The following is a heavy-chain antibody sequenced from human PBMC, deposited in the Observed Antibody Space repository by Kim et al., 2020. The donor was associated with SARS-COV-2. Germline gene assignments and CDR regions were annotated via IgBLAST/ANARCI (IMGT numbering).Heavy chain of an antibody. CDR1: GFTVSSNY. J-gene: IGHJ4*02. D-gene: IGHD2-2*01. CDR3: ARVRRVTMPYYFDY. CDR2: IYSGGST. Sequence: GSLRLSCAASGFTVSSNYMSWVRQAPGKGLEWVSVIYSGGSTYYADSVKGRFTISRDNSKNTLYLQMNSLRAEDTAVYYCARVRRVTMPYYFDYWGQGTLVTVSS. V-gene: IGHV3-53*01.